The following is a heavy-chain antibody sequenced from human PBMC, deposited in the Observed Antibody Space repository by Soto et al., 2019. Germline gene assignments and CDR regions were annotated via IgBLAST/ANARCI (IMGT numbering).Heavy chain of an antibody. V-gene: IGHV6-1*01. Sequence: SQALSLTCASSGDSVSSNTAAWNWIRQSPSRGLEWLGRTYYRSKWYNDYAVFVKGRVTINPDTSKNQFSLQLNSLTPEDTAVYYCARDRSLMFDYWGQGALVTVSS. D-gene: IGHD3-10*01. CDR2: TYYRSKWYN. CDR1: GDSVSSNTAA. J-gene: IGHJ4*02. CDR3: ARDRSLMFDY.